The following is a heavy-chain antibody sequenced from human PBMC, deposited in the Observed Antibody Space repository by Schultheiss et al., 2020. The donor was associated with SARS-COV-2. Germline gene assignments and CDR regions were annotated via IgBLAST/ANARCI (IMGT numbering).Heavy chain of an antibody. D-gene: IGHD3-3*01. Sequence: SQTLSLTCAVYGGSFSGYYWGWIRQPPGKGLEWIGSIYHSGSTYYNPSLKSRVTISVDTSKNQFSLKLSSVTAADTAVYYCASLYYDFWSGYYGYNWFDPWGQGTLVTVSS. J-gene: IGHJ5*02. V-gene: IGHV4-38-2*01. CDR3: ASLYYDFWSGYYGYNWFDP. CDR1: GGSFSGYY. CDR2: IYHSGST.